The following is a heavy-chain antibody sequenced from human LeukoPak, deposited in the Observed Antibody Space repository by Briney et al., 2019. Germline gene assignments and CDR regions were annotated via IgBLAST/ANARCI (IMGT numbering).Heavy chain of an antibody. V-gene: IGHV3-23*01. CDR2: TSGSGGST. CDR1: GFTFSSYA. Sequence: GGSLRLSCAASGFTFSSYAMSWVRQAPGKGLEWVSATSGSGGSTYYADSVKGRFTISRDNSKNTLYLQMNSLRAEDTAVYYCAKTAEGYCSGGSCKDYWGQGTLVTVSS. J-gene: IGHJ4*02. D-gene: IGHD2-15*01. CDR3: AKTAEGYCSGGSCKDY.